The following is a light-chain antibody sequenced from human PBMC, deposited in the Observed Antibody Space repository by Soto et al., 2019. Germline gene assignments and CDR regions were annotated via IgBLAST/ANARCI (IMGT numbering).Light chain of an antibody. Sequence: QSALTQPRSVSGSPGQSVTISCTGTSSDVGGYNYVSWYQQHPGKAPKLMIYDVSKWPSGFPDRFSGSKSANTASLTISGLQAEDEADYFCCSYAGNSLWVLGGGTQLTVL. CDR1: SSDVGGYNY. CDR3: CSYAGNSLWV. J-gene: IGLJ3*02. CDR2: DVS. V-gene: IGLV2-11*01.